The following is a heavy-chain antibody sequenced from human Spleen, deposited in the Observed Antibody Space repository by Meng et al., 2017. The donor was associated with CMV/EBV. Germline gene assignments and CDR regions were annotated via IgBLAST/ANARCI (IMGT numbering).Heavy chain of an antibody. J-gene: IGHJ4*02. CDR2: IIPILGVT. CDR3: TVEVKNYDDSGSSFAF. Sequence: SVKVSCKASGGTFSSYAISWVRQAPGQGLEWMGGIIPILGVTNYAQKFQGRVTITADKSTSTAYMELSSLRSEDTAVYYCTVEVKNYDDSGSSFAFWGQGTLVTVSS. V-gene: IGHV1-69*10. D-gene: IGHD3-22*01. CDR1: GGTFSSYA.